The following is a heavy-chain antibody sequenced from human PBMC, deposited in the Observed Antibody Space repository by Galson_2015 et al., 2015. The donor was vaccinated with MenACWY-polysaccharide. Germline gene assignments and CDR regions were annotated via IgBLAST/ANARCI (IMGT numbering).Heavy chain of an antibody. CDR3: ARDTTGIAASAVY. CDR1: GGSISGYY. CDR2: VYAGVST. D-gene: IGHD6-13*01. J-gene: IGHJ4*02. Sequence: ETLSLTCSISGGSISGYYWSWIRQPAGKGLEWIGRVYAGVSTTYNPSLKSRVTISIDTSMNQFSLKLTSVTAADTAVYFCARDTTGIAASAVYWGQGTLVTVSS. V-gene: IGHV4-4*07.